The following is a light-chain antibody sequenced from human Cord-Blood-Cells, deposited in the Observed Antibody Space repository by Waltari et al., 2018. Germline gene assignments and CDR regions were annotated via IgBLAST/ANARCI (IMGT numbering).Light chain of an antibody. CDR1: QSVLYSSNTKNY. CDR3: QQYYSTP. V-gene: IGKV4-1*01. J-gene: IGKJ1*01. CDR2: WAS. Sequence: MTLVPGSMVVSLGELGTLHCKSRQSVLYSSNTKNYLAWYQQKPGQPPKLLIYWASTRESGVPDRFSGSGSGTDFTLTISSLQAEDVAVYYCQQYYSTPFGQGTKVEIK.